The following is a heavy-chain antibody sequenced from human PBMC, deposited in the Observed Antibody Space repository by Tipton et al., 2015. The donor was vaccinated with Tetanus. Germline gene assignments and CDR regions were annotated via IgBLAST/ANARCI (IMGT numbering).Heavy chain of an antibody. J-gene: IGHJ6*02. CDR2: INPDSGGT. V-gene: IGHV1-2*02. Sequence: QLVQSGAEVRKPGASVKVSCKAAGYTFTGNYLQWVRQAPGQGLEWMGWINPDSGGTNSAQKFQGRVTMTRDTSISTAYMELSRLRPDDTAVYYCARAGPQATFGVKYGMDVWGQGTTVTVSS. CDR3: ARAGPQATFGVKYGMDV. D-gene: IGHD3-3*01. CDR1: GYTFTGNY.